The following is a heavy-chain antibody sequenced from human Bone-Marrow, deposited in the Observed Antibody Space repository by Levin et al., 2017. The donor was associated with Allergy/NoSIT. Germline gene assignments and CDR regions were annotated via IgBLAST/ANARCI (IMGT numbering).Heavy chain of an antibody. V-gene: IGHV1-8*01. CDR1: GDTFSSYD. CDR3: ATGQGHLVGPP. J-gene: IGHJ5*02. Sequence: GESLKISCKASGDTFSSYDINWVRQASGQGLEWMGWMNPNSGNTVYAKKFQGRVTMSRNTSISTAYMDLSSLRSDDTATYYCATGQGHLVGPPWGQGTLVTVSA. D-gene: IGHD6-6*01. CDR2: MNPNSGNT.